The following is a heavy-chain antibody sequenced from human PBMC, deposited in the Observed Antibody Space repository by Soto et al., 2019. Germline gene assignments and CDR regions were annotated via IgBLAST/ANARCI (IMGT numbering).Heavy chain of an antibody. CDR3: ARDSHTYSSGESHGMDV. Sequence: QVQLVQSGAEVKKPGSSVKVSCKASGGTFSSYAISWVRQAPGQGLEWMGGIIPIFGTANSAQKFQGRVTITADESTSTAYMELSSLRSEDTDVYYCARDSHTYSSGESHGMDVWGQGTTVTVSS. J-gene: IGHJ6*02. D-gene: IGHD6-19*01. CDR2: IIPIFGTA. CDR1: GGTFSSYA. V-gene: IGHV1-69*01.